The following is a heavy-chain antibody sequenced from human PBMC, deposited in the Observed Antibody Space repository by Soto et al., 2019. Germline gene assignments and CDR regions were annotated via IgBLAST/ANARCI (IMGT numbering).Heavy chain of an antibody. D-gene: IGHD1-1*01. V-gene: IGHV3-30-3*01. J-gene: IGHJ4*02. Sequence: QAGGSLRLSCAASGFTFSSYAMHWVRQAPGKGLEWVAVISYDGSNKYYADSVKGRFTISRDNSKNTLYLQMNSLRAGDTAVYYCASHTTLIRATDYWGQGTLVTVSS. CDR2: ISYDGSNK. CDR3: ASHTTLIRATDY. CDR1: GFTFSSYA.